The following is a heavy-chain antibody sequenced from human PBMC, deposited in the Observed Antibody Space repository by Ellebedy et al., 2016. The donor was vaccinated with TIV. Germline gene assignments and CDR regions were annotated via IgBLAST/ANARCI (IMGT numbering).Heavy chain of an antibody. J-gene: IGHJ4*02. V-gene: IGHV3-73*01. CDR1: GFTFSGST. CDR3: TRRTYCGGDCYSFDY. Sequence: GESLKISCAASGFTFSGSTIHWVRQASGKGLEWVGRIRNKANSYATAYATSVKGRFTIYRDDSKHTAYLQMNSLKTGDTAVYYCTRRTYCGGDCYSFDYWGQGTLVTVSS. D-gene: IGHD2-21*02. CDR2: IRNKANSYAT.